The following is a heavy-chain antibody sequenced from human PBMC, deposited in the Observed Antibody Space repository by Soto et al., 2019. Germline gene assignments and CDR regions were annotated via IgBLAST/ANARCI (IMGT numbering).Heavy chain of an antibody. CDR3: ASESHTLYYNFWSGYYNC. CDR1: GGSISSGGHY. Sequence: QVQLQESGPGLVKPSETLSLTCTVSGGSISSGGHYWNWIRQYPGKCLEWIGYIHDSGSTYYNPSLTRRVIISLDSSKSLASLQLTSVTAADTAVYFCASESHTLYYNFWSGYYNCWGQGTLVTVSS. D-gene: IGHD3-3*01. V-gene: IGHV4-31*03. CDR2: IHDSGST. J-gene: IGHJ4*02.